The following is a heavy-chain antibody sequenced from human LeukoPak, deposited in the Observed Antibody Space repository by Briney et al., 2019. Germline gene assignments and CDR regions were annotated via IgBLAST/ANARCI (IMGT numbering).Heavy chain of an antibody. J-gene: IGHJ4*02. V-gene: IGHV3-30*18. D-gene: IGHD2-2*01. Sequence: GRSLRLSCAASGFTFRTYGMHWVRQAPGKGLEWVAIISYVGSNKDYADSVKGRFTISRDNSKNTLYLQMNSLRAEDTAVYYCAKDLLCSSTSCYGTGYFDSWGQGALVTVSS. CDR3: AKDLLCSSTSCYGTGYFDS. CDR2: ISYVGSNK. CDR1: GFTFRTYG.